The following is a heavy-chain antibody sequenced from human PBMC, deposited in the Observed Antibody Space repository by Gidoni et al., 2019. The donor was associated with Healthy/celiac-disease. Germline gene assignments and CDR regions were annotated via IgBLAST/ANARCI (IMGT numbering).Heavy chain of an antibody. CDR2: NT. J-gene: IGHJ5*02. Sequence: NTKYSQKFQGRVTITRDTSASTAYMELSSLRSEDTAVYYCARDTAVAGTGWFDPWGQGTLVTVSS. V-gene: IGHV1-3*01. D-gene: IGHD6-19*01. CDR3: ARDTAVAGTGWFDP.